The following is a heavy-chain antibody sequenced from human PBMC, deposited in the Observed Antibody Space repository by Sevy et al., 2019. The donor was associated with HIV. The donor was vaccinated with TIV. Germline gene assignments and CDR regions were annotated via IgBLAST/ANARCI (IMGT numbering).Heavy chain of an antibody. V-gene: IGHV4-4*07. CDR2: IYGSGST. J-gene: IGHJ4*02. Sequence: SETLSLTCTVSGGSISTYYWSWIRQPAGQGLDWIGRIYGSGSTSYNPSLKSRVTMSVDTSKNQFSLKLTSVTAADTAVYYCAREDADTSTLFDSWGQGTLVTVSS. CDR1: GGSISTYY. D-gene: IGHD5-18*01. CDR3: AREDADTSTLFDS.